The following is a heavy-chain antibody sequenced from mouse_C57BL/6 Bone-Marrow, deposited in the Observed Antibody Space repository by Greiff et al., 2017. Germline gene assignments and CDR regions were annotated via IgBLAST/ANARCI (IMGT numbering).Heavy chain of an antibody. CDR3: AGDRDYSTFAY. CDR1: GFPITSGYY. D-gene: IGHD2-5*01. Sequence: VQLVESGPGLVKPSPSLFLTCSITGFPITSGYYWIWIRQSPGKPLEWMGYITHSGETFYNPSLQSPISITRETSKNQFFLQLNSVTTEDTAMYYCAGDRDYSTFAYWGQGTLVTVSA. V-gene: IGHV12-3*01. CDR2: ITHSGET. J-gene: IGHJ3*01.